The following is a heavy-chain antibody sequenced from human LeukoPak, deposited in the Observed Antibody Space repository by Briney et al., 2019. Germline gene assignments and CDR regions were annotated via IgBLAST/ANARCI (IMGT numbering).Heavy chain of an antibody. J-gene: IGHJ4*02. CDR3: ARDREGHFDY. CDR1: GFTFSSYA. V-gene: IGHV3-66*01. Sequence: GGSLRLSCAASGFTFSSYAMSWVRQAPGKGLEWVSVIYSGGSTYYADSVKGRFTISRDNSKNTLYLQMNSLRAEDTAVYYCARDREGHFDYWGQGTLVTVSS. CDR2: IYSGGST. D-gene: IGHD1-26*01.